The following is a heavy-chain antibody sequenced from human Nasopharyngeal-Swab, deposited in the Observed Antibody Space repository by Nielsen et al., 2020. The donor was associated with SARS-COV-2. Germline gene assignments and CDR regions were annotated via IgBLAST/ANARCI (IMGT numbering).Heavy chain of an antibody. D-gene: IGHD5-18*01. CDR3: AREWIQLWPDAFDI. V-gene: IGHV1-46*01. Sequence: WVRQAPGQGLEWMGIINPSGGSTSYAQKFQGRVTMTRDTSTSTVYMERSSLRSEDTAVYYCAREWIQLWPDAFDIWGQGTMVTVSS. CDR2: INPSGGST. J-gene: IGHJ3*02.